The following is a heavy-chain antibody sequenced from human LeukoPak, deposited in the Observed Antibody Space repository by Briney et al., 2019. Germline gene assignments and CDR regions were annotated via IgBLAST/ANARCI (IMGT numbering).Heavy chain of an antibody. CDR2: MYHTGSS. Sequence: PSETLSLTCTVSGGSVATIDYYWSWIRQPPGKGLEWIGYMYHTGSSIYSPSLKSRLTISVDTSKNQFTLNLSSMTAADTAVYYCAGDQGGSAHRHAFDIWGQGTLVTVSS. V-gene: IGHV4-61*08. CDR3: AGDQGGSAHRHAFDI. J-gene: IGHJ3*02. D-gene: IGHD1-26*01. CDR1: GGSVATIDYY.